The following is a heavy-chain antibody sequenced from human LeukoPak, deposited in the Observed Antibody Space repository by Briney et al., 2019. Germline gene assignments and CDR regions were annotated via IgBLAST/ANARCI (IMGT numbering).Heavy chain of an antibody. Sequence: GASVKVSCKASGYTFTSYGISWVRQAPGQGLEWMGWISAYNGNTNYAQKLQGRVTMTTDTSTSTAYMELRSLTSDDTAVYYCARGGSDFSGGNCPYSWFDPRGQGTLVTVSS. D-gene: IGHD2-15*01. V-gene: IGHV1-18*01. CDR1: GYTFTSYG. J-gene: IGHJ5*02. CDR2: ISAYNGNT. CDR3: ARGGSDFSGGNCPYSWFDP.